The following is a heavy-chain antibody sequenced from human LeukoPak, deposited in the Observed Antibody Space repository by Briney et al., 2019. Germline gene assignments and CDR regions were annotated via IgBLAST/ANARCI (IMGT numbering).Heavy chain of an antibody. CDR2: ISGSGGST. J-gene: IGHJ6*03. Sequence: PGGSLRLSCAASGFTFSSYAMSWVRQAPGKGLEWVSAISGSGGSTYYADSMKGRFTISRDNSKNTLYLQMNSLRAEDTAVYYCAKPRGSSREGYYYYMNVWGKATTVTVSS. CDR3: AKPRGSSREGYYYYMNV. V-gene: IGHV3-23*01. CDR1: GFTFSSYA. D-gene: IGHD2-2*01.